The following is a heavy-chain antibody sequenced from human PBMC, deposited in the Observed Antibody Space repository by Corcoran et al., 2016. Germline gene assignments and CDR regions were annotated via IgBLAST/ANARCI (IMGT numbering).Heavy chain of an antibody. CDR3: ARERCSGGSCDSGDYYCMDV. CDR1: GFTVSSNY. V-gene: IGHV3-53*01. CDR2: IYSGGST. D-gene: IGHD2-15*01. J-gene: IGHJ6*02. Sequence: EVQLVESGGGLIQPGGSLRLSCAASGFTVSSNYMSWVRQAPGKGLEWVSVIYSGGSTYYADSVKGRFTISRDNSKNTLYLQMNSLRAEDTAVCYGARERCSGGSCDSGDYYCMDVWGQGTTVTVSS.